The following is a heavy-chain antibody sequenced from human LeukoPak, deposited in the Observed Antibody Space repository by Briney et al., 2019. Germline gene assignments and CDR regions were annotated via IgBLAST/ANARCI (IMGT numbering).Heavy chain of an antibody. CDR1: GYTFTGYY. D-gene: IGHD2-2*01. Sequence: ASVKVSCKASGYTFTGYYMHWVRQAPGQGPEWMGWINPNSGGTNYAQKFQGRVTMTRDTSISTAYMELSRLRSDDTAVYYCARVVVVPAAHFDYWGQGTLVTVSS. V-gene: IGHV1-2*02. J-gene: IGHJ4*02. CDR3: ARVVVVPAAHFDY. CDR2: INPNSGGT.